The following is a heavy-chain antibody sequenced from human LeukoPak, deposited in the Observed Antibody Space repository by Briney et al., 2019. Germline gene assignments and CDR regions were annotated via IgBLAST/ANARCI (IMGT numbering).Heavy chain of an antibody. Sequence: SETLSLTCTVSGGSISSYYWSWIRQPPGKGLEWIGCIYYSGSTNYNPSLKSRVTISVDTSKNQFSLKLSSVTAADTAVYYCARTITMVRGASPANPINWFDPWGQGTLVTVSS. D-gene: IGHD3-10*01. CDR2: IYYSGST. V-gene: IGHV4-59*08. CDR1: GGSISSYY. CDR3: ARTITMVRGASPANPINWFDP. J-gene: IGHJ5*02.